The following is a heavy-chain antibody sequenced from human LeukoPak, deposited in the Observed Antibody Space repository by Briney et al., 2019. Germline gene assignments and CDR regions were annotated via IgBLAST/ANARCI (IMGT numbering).Heavy chain of an antibody. Sequence: QTGGSLRLSRAASGFTVSSNYMNWVRQAPGKGLEWVSVIYSGGSTYYADSVKGRFTISRDNSKNTLYLQMNSLRAEDTAVYYCAGTYYYDKGAFDIWGQGTMVTVSS. D-gene: IGHD3-22*01. CDR2: IYSGGST. J-gene: IGHJ3*02. CDR1: GFTVSSNY. V-gene: IGHV3-53*01. CDR3: AGTYYYDKGAFDI.